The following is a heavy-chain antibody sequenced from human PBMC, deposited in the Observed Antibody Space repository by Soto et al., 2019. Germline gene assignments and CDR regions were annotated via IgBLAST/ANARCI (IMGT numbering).Heavy chain of an antibody. V-gene: IGHV3-30*18. D-gene: IGHD2-15*01. CDR1: GFTFSSYG. J-gene: IGHJ4*02. CDR2: ISYDGSNK. Sequence: QVQLVESGGGVVQPGRSLRLSCAASGFTFSSYGMHWVRQAPGKGLEWVAVISYDGSNKYYADSVKGRFTISRDNSKNTLYLQMNSLRAEDTAVYYCAKDQDSVVVVAAPFDYWGQGTLVTVSS. CDR3: AKDQDSVVVVAAPFDY.